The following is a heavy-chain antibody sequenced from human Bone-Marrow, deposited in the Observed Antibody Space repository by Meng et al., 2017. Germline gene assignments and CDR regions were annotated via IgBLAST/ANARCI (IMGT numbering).Heavy chain of an antibody. V-gene: IGHV3-74*03. J-gene: IGHJ4*02. CDR2: ISSGGSTT. D-gene: IGHD4-23*01. Sequence: GESLKISCIASGFTFSNSWMHWVRQVPGKGLVWVSRISSGGSTTTYLDSVKGRFTISRDNAKNTLYLQMHTLRGDDTAVYYCAREGASVVSLQYWGQGTRVTVSS. CDR1: GFTFSNSW. CDR3: AREGASVVSLQY.